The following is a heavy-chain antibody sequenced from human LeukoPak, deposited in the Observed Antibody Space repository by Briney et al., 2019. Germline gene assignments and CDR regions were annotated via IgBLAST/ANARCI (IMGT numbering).Heavy chain of an antibody. J-gene: IGHJ4*02. Sequence: TGGSLRLSCAASGFTFSNYWMSWVRQSPGRGLEWVANIDRDGSAEYYVDSVGGRFTVSRDNAKNSLYLQIDSLRAEDTAVYYCARADNYGSILDYWGRGTLVTVSS. CDR2: IDRDGSAE. CDR3: ARADNYGSILDY. CDR1: GFTFSNYW. D-gene: IGHD3-10*01. V-gene: IGHV3-7*04.